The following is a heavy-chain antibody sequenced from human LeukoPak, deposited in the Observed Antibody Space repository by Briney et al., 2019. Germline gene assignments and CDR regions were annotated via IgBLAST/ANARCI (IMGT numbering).Heavy chain of an antibody. CDR2: INHSGST. CDR3: ARDRKDYDSSGYYYDFFDY. Sequence: SETLSLTCAVYGGSFSNYYWSWIRQPPGKGLEWIGEINHSGSTNYNPSLKSRVTISVDTSKNQFSLKLSSVTAADTAVYYCARDRKDYDSSGYYYDFFDYWGQGTLVTVSS. J-gene: IGHJ4*02. V-gene: IGHV4-34*01. D-gene: IGHD3-22*01. CDR1: GGSFSNYY.